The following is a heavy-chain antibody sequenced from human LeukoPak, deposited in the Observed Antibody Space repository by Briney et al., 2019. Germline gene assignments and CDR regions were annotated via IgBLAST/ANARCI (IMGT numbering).Heavy chain of an antibody. CDR2: INHSGST. CDR3: ARHSAMDV. Sequence: SETLSLTCAVYGGSFSGYYWTWIRQPPGKGLEWIGEINHSGSTNYNPSLKSRVSISVDSSNNQFSLKLNSVTAADTAVYYCARHSAMDVWGKGTTVTVSS. CDR1: GGSFSGYY. V-gene: IGHV4-34*01. J-gene: IGHJ6*04. D-gene: IGHD3-10*01.